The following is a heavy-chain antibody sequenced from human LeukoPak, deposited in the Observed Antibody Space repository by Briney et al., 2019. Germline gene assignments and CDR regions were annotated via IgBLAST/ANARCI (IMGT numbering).Heavy chain of an antibody. D-gene: IGHD2-8*01. CDR1: GGSISSSSYY. CDR3: ARDVAIVLMVYAISPVRGEHNWFDP. J-gene: IGHJ5*02. Sequence: PSETLSLTCTVSGGSISSSSYYWGWIRQPPGKGLEWIGGIYYSGSTYYTPSLNGRVTISVDTSKNQFSLKLGSVTAADTAVYYCARDVAIVLMVYAISPVRGEHNWFDPWGQGTLVTVSS. CDR2: IYYSGST. V-gene: IGHV4-39*07.